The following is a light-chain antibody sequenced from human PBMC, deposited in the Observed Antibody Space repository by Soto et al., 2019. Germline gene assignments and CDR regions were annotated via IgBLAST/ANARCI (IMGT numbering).Light chain of an antibody. Sequence: EIVMTQSPATLSMSPGERVTLSCRASQSISSSLAWYQQKRGQAPRLLMYDVSTRATGVPARFSGSGSGTEFTLTISSLQPDDFATYFCQQLRTYPLTFGGGTKVDIK. J-gene: IGKJ4*01. CDR3: QQLRTYPLT. V-gene: IGKV3-15*01. CDR2: DVS. CDR1: QSISSS.